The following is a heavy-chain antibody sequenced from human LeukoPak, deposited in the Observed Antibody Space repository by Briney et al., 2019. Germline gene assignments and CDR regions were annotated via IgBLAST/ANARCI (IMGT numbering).Heavy chain of an antibody. CDR1: GFTFNNYA. D-gene: IGHD1-1*01. CDR3: ARSLKWNLVGFDY. Sequence: GGSLRLSCAASGFTFNNYAMNWVRQAPGKGLEWVSVINDSGGSTFCADSVKGRFSISRDNSNLYLQMSSLRAEDTAVYYCARSLKWNLVGFDYWGQGTLVTVSS. V-gene: IGHV3-23*01. J-gene: IGHJ4*02. CDR2: INDSGGST.